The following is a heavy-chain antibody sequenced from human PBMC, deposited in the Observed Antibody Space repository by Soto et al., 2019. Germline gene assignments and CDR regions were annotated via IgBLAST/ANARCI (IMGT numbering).Heavy chain of an antibody. CDR2: IYYSGST. Sequence: SETLSLTCTVSGGSISSSSYYWGWIRQPPGKGLEWIGSIYYSGSTYYNPSLKSRVTISEDTSKNQFSLKLSSVTAADTAVYYCASIWFGEWNLAFFDYWGQGTLVTVSS. CDR1: GGSISSSSYY. CDR3: ASIWFGEWNLAFFDY. J-gene: IGHJ4*02. V-gene: IGHV4-39*01. D-gene: IGHD3-10*01.